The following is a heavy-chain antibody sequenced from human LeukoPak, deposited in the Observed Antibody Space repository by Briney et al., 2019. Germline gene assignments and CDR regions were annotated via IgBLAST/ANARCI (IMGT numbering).Heavy chain of an antibody. V-gene: IGHV1-69*13. CDR2: IIPIFGTA. D-gene: IGHD3-3*01. J-gene: IGHJ6*02. Sequence: ASVKVSCKASGGTFSSYAISWVRQAPEQGLEWMGGIIPIFGTANYAQKFQGRVTITADESTSTAYMELSSLRSEDTAVYYCARECHPSAVLRFLEWPSPCYYYGMDVWGQGTTVTVSS. CDR3: ARECHPSAVLRFLEWPSPCYYYGMDV. CDR1: GGTFSSYA.